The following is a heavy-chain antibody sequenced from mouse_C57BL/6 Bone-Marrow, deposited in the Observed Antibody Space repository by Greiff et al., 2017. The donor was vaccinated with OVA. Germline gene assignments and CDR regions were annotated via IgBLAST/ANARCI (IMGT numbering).Heavy chain of an antibody. CDR1: GFSLTSYG. D-gene: IGHD4-1*02. Sequence: QVQLKESGPGLVQPSQSLSITCTVSGFSLTSYGVHWVRQSPGKGLEWLGVIGSGGSTDYNAAFISRLSISKGNSNDKVFFKMNSLQADDTSIYYCARNIPQLGPFAYWGQGTLVTVSA. CDR3: ARNIPQLGPFAY. V-gene: IGHV2-2*01. J-gene: IGHJ3*01. CDR2: IGSGGST.